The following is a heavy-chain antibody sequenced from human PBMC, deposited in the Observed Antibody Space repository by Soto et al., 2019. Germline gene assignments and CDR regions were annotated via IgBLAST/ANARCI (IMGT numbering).Heavy chain of an antibody. CDR2: ISSSSSYI. V-gene: IGHV3-21*01. Sequence: EVQLVESGGGLVKPGGSLRLSCAASGFTFSSYSMNWVRQAPGKGLEWVSSISSSSSYIYYADSVKGRFTISRDNAKNSLYLQMKSRRADDTAVYYRARDPDNCSGGSCSHFDYWGQGTLVTVSS. CDR1: GFTFSSYS. D-gene: IGHD2-15*01. J-gene: IGHJ4*02. CDR3: ARDPDNCSGGSCSHFDY.